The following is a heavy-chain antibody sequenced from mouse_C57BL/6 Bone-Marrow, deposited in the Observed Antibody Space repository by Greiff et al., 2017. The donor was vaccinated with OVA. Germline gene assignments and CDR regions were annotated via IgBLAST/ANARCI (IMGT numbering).Heavy chain of an antibody. CDR2: IDPANGST. Sequence: LVESVAELVRPGASVKLSCTASGFNITNTYMHWVKQRPEQGLEWIGRIDPANGSTKYAPKFQGKATITADTSSNTAYLQLSSLTSEDTAIYYCARDGSSYYAMDYWGQGTSVTVSS. J-gene: IGHJ4*01. CDR3: ARDGSSYYAMDY. D-gene: IGHD1-1*01. V-gene: IGHV14-3*01. CDR1: GFNITNTY.